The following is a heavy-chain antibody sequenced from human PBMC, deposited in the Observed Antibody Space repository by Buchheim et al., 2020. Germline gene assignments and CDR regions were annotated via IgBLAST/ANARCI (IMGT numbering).Heavy chain of an antibody. CDR2: IKEDGSGE. Sequence: EVQLVESGGDLVQPGGSLRLSCAASGFTFSNFWMSWVRQAPGKGLEWVANIKEDGSGETYVDSVKGRFTISRDNAKNTLYLQMNSLRAEDTAVYYCAKGGWGRGYSYGENDYWGQGTL. V-gene: IGHV3-7*01. CDR1: GFTFSNFW. CDR3: AKGGWGRGYSYGENDY. D-gene: IGHD5-18*01. J-gene: IGHJ4*02.